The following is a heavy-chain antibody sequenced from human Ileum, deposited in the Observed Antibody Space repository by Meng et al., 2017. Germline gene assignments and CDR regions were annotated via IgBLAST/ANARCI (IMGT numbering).Heavy chain of an antibody. CDR3: ARGIGTHGRYYSDY. Sequence: EVQLLESGGGFVQPGGSLRLSCTASGFTFSSYGMSWVRQAPGKGLEWVSGLSGNSNTYYAESVMGRFAISRDNSKNTLYLQMNSLKAEDTAVYYCARGIGTHGRYYSDYWGQGTLVTV. V-gene: IGHV3-23*03. D-gene: IGHD3-9*01. CDR2: LSGNSNT. J-gene: IGHJ4*02. CDR1: GFTFSSYG.